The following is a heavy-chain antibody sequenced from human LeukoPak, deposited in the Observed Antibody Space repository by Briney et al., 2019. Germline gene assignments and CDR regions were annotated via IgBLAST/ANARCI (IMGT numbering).Heavy chain of an antibody. J-gene: IGHJ1*01. CDR1: GDSVSRSDSY. V-gene: IGHV4-39*01. Sequence: SDTLSLTCSVSGDSVSRSDSYWDWIRQPPGKRLEWIGTIYYSGRTYYSPSLKSRVTMSVDPSNNQFSLNLRSVTAADTALYYCARRRYYDGSGYLEWGQGTLLSVSS. CDR3: ARRRYYDGSGYLE. D-gene: IGHD3-22*01. CDR2: IYYSGRT.